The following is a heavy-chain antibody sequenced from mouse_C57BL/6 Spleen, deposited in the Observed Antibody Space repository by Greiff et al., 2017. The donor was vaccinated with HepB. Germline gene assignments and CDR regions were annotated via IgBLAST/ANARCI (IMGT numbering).Heavy chain of an antibody. CDR2: ISSGSSTI. V-gene: IGHV5-17*01. Sequence: VQLKESGGGLVKPGGSLKLSCAASGFTFSDYGMHWVRQAPEKGLEWVAYISSGSSTIYYADTVKGRFTISRDNAKNTLFLQMTSLRSEDTAMYYCARGGLRYYAMDYWGQGTSVTVSS. D-gene: IGHD2-4*01. CDR3: ARGGLRYYAMDY. J-gene: IGHJ4*01. CDR1: GFTFSDYG.